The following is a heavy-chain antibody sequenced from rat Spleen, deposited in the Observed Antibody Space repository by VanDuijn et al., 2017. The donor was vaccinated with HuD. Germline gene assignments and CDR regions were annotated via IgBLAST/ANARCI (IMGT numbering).Heavy chain of an antibody. CDR3: AKNYDSADGVMDA. Sequence: EVQLVESDGGLVQPGRSLKLSCAASGFTFSDYYMAWVRQAPTKGLEWVASISPSGGNTYYRDSVKGRFTVSRDNTKSTLYLQMDSLRSEDTATYYCAKNYDSADGVMDAWGQGASVTVSS. D-gene: IGHD1-1*01. J-gene: IGHJ4*01. V-gene: IGHV5-25*01. CDR2: ISPSGGNT. CDR1: GFTFSDYY.